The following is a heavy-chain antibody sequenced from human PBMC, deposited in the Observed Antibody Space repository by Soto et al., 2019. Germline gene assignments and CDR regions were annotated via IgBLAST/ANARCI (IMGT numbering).Heavy chain of an antibody. CDR2: ISGSGGST. CDR1: GFTFSSYA. J-gene: IGHJ4*02. Sequence: EVQLLESGGGLVQPGGSLRLSCAASGFTFSSYAMSWVRQAPGKGLEWVSAISGSGGSTYYADSVKGRFTISRDNSKNTLYLQMNSLRAEDTAVYYCAKLGALGLRLGELSLYYFDYWGQGTLVTVSS. D-gene: IGHD3-16*02. V-gene: IGHV3-23*01. CDR3: AKLGALGLRLGELSLYYFDY.